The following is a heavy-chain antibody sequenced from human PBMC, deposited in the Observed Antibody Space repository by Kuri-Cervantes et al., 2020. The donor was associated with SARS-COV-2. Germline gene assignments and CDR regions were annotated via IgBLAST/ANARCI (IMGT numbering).Heavy chain of an antibody. CDR1: GGTFSSYA. J-gene: IGHJ6*03. Sequence: SVKVSCKASGGTFSSYAVSWLRQAPGQGLVWMGGIIPIFGTPNYAPKFQGRITITADESTSSAYMELSSLRSDDTAVYYCALGYWGSGYPRYYYYMDVRGKGTTVTVSS. CDR3: ALGYWGSGYPRYYYYMDV. D-gene: IGHD3-22*01. CDR2: IIPIFGTP. V-gene: IGHV1-69*13.